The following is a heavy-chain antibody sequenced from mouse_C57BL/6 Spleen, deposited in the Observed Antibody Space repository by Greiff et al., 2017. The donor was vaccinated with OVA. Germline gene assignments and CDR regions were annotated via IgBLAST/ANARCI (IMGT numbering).Heavy chain of an antibody. Sequence: QVQLKQPGAELVKPGASVKMSCKASGYTFTSYWITWVKQRPGQGLEWIGDIYPGSGSTNYNAKFKSKATLTVDTSSSTAYMQLSSLTSEDSAVYYCAREGDWYMDVWGTGTSVTVSS. CDR1: GYTFTSYW. J-gene: IGHJ1*03. V-gene: IGHV1-55*01. CDR2: IYPGSGST. CDR3: AREGDWYMDV.